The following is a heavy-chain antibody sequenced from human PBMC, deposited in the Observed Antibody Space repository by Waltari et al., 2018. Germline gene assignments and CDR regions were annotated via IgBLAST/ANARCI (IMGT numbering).Heavy chain of an antibody. Sequence: QVQLVQSGAEVKKPGSSVKVSCKASGGTFSSYAISWVRQAPGQGLEWMGRIIPIFGTANYAQKFQGRVTITADKSTSTAYMELSSLRSEDTAVYYCARDGRGGYGTTRKSAFDIWGQGTMVTVSS. CDR2: IIPIFGTA. V-gene: IGHV1-69*08. CDR1: GGTFSSYA. J-gene: IGHJ3*02. CDR3: ARDGRGGYGTTRKSAFDI. D-gene: IGHD3-16*01.